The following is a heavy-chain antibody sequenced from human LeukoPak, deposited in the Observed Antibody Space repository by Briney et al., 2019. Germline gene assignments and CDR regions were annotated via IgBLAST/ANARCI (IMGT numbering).Heavy chain of an antibody. J-gene: IGHJ4*02. D-gene: IGHD6-19*01. CDR2: IYTSGST. V-gene: IGHV4-4*09. CDR3: ARHLYSSGWYSEGFDY. CDR1: GGSISSYY. Sequence: TSETLSLTCTVSGGSISSYYWSWIRQPPGKGLEWIGYIYTSGSTSYNPSLKSRVTISVDTSKNQFSLKLSSVTAADTAVYYCARHLYSSGWYSEGFDYWGQGTLVTVSS.